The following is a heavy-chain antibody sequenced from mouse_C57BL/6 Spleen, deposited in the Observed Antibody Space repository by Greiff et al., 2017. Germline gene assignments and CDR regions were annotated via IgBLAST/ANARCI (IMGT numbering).Heavy chain of an antibody. J-gene: IGHJ4*01. V-gene: IGHV1-82*01. CDR3: ARKGIYYGNYEDAMDY. CDR1: GYAFSSSW. D-gene: IGHD2-1*01. Sequence: VKLMESGPELVKPGASVKISCKASGYAFSSSWMNWVKQRPGKGLEWIGRIYPGDGDTNYNGKFKGKATLTADKSSSTAYMQLSSLTSEDSAVYFCARKGIYYGNYEDAMDYWGQGTSVTVSS. CDR2: IYPGDGDT.